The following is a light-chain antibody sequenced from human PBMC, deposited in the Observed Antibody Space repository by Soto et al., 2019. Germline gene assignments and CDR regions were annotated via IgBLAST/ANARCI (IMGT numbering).Light chain of an antibody. V-gene: IGKV3-15*01. Sequence: EIVMTQSPATLSVSPGERATLSCRASQSVSSNLAWYQQKPGQAPRLLIYAASARAAGIPARFSGSGSGTEFNLTISSLQSEDFAVYCCQQYNNWPLFFGGGTTVDI. CDR2: AAS. CDR3: QQYNNWPLF. CDR1: QSVSSN. J-gene: IGKJ4*01.